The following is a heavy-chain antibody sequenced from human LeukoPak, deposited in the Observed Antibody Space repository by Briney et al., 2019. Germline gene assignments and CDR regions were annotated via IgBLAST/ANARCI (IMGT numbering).Heavy chain of an antibody. V-gene: IGHV3-30*04. CDR3: ARDRGDRGAFDI. CDR2: ISYDGSNK. Sequence: GRSLRLSCAASGFTFSNYAMHWVRQAPGKGLEWVAVISYDGSNKYYADSVKGRFTISRDNSKNMLYLQMNSLRAEDTAVYYCARDRGDRGAFDIWGQGTMVTVSS. J-gene: IGHJ3*02. CDR1: GFTFSNYA. D-gene: IGHD3-10*01.